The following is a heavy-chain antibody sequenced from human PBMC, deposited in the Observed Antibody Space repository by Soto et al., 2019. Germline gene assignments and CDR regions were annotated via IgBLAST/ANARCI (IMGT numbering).Heavy chain of an antibody. D-gene: IGHD3-3*01. CDR2: IRSKAYGGTT. V-gene: IGHV3-49*03. CDR1: GFTFGDYA. J-gene: IGHJ3*02. CDR3: TRDWARPIFGVVIAAYDI. Sequence: GGSLRLSCTASGFTFGDYAMSWFRQAPGKGLEWVGFIRSKAYGGTTEYAASVKGRFTISRDDSKSIAYLQMNSLKTEDTAVYYCTRDWARPIFGVVIAAYDIWGQGTMVTVSS.